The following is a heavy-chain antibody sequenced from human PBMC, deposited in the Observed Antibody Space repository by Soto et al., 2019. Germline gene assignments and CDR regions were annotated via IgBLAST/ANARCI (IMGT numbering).Heavy chain of an antibody. D-gene: IGHD6-19*01. CDR1: GGTLNKHA. V-gene: IGHV1-69*01. J-gene: IGHJ3*01. CDR3: ARGGTSGWLKGAYDV. CDR2: IIPMFGIP. Sequence: QVQLVQSGAEVKKPGSSVKVSCRASGGTLNKHAIMWVRRAPGLGLEWLGGIIPMFGIPNYPQKFQGRVTITADDSTNTSHMELNSLTSDDTAVYYCARGGTSGWLKGAYDVWGQGTMVTVSS.